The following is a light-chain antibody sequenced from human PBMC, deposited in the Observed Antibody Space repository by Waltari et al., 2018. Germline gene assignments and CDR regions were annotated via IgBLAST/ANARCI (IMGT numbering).Light chain of an antibody. CDR1: QSVSIN. V-gene: IGKV3-15*01. CDR2: GAS. J-gene: IGKJ2*01. Sequence: EIVMTQSPATLSVSPGERATLSCRASQSVSINLAWYQQKFGQAPRLLIYGASTRATGVPARFSGSVSGTEFTLTISSLQSEDFAVYYCQQYNNWPPYTFGQGTKLEIK. CDR3: QQYNNWPPYT.